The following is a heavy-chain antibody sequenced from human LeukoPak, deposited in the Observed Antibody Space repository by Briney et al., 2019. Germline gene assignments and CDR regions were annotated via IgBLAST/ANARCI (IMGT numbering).Heavy chain of an antibody. CDR3: ARDSDTAMATRFDY. CDR1: GFTFSSYS. CDR2: ISSSSSYI. V-gene: IGHV3-21*01. Sequence: GGSLRLSCAASGFTFSSYSMNWVRQAPGKGLEWVSSISSSSSYIYYADSVKGRFTISRDNAKNSLYLQMNSLRAEDTAVYYCARDSDTAMATRFDYWGQGTLVTVSS. J-gene: IGHJ4*02. D-gene: IGHD5-18*01.